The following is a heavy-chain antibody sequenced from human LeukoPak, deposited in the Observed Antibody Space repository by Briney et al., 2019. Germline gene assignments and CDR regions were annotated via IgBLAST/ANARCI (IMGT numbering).Heavy chain of an antibody. Sequence: GGSLRLSCAASGFTFTTYWMHWVRQAPGKGLAWVSHINSDGSITSYADSVKGRFTISRDNAKNTLYLQMNSLRAEDTAVYYCAKSPGAIAVEYDYWGQGTLVTVSS. CDR2: INSDGSIT. CDR1: GFTFTTYW. CDR3: AKSPGAIAVEYDY. V-gene: IGHV3-74*01. J-gene: IGHJ4*02. D-gene: IGHD6-19*01.